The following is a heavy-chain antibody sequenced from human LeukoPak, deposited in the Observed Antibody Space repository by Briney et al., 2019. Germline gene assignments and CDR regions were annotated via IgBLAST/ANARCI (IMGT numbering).Heavy chain of an antibody. CDR1: GFTFSANW. V-gene: IGHV3-74*01. J-gene: IGHJ6*02. CDR2: IVFDGSSR. Sequence: GGSLRLSCAASGFTFSANWMHWVRQAPGKGLVWVSSIVFDGSSRSYAISVKGRVTISRDNAKNTLYLEMNSLSAEDTAVYYCGRGAYYAMDVWGQGTTVTVSS. CDR3: GRGAYYAMDV.